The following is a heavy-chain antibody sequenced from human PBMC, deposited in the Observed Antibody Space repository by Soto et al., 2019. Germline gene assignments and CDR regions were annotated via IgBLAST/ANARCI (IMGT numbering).Heavy chain of an antibody. CDR3: AIDGREQLVRGDSSVKFDH. CDR1: RGTFSSYA. Sequence: SVKVSCKASRGTFSSYAISWVRQAPGQGLEWMGRIIPIFGTANYAQKFQGRVTITAHESTSTAYMELSSLRSEDTAGYYCAIDGREQLVRGDSSVKFDHWGQGTLVTVSS. CDR2: IIPIFGTA. V-gene: IGHV1-69*13. D-gene: IGHD6-6*01. J-gene: IGHJ5*02.